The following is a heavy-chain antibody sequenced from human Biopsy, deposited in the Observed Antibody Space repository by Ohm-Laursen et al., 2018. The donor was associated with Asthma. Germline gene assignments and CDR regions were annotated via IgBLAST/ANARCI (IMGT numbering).Heavy chain of an antibody. D-gene: IGHD3-22*01. CDR1: GFAFNNSS. V-gene: IGHV3-23*01. J-gene: IGHJ5*02. CDR2: ISASGVRT. Sequence: SLRLSCAASGFAFNNSSMTWVRQAPGKGLEWVSSISASGVRTFYADSVKGRFTVSRDSSRNTLYLQLSTLRAEDTAVYFCAKITTDRQKANNWFDPWGQGTLATVSS. CDR3: AKITTDRQKANNWFDP.